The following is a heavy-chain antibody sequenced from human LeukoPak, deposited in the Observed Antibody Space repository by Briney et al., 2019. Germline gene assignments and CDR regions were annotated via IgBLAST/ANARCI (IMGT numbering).Heavy chain of an antibody. J-gene: IGHJ5*02. CDR3: AREYYYGSGFDP. Sequence: PSETLSLTCAVSGGSISSSNWWSWVRQPPGKGLEWIGGIYHSGSTNYNPSLKSRVTISVDKSKNQFSLKLSSVTAADTAVYYCAREYYYGSGFDPWGQGTLVTVSS. CDR2: IYHSGST. CDR1: GGSISSSNW. D-gene: IGHD3-10*01. V-gene: IGHV4-4*02.